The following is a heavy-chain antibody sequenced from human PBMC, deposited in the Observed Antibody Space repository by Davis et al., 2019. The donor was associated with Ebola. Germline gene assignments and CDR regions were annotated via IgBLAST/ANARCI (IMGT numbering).Heavy chain of an antibody. CDR3: ARRGYYYGSGSMDV. CDR1: GGSMSGYY. D-gene: IGHD3-10*01. J-gene: IGHJ6*02. Sequence: MPSETLSLTCAVSGGSMSGYYWSWIRQPPGKGLEWIGYIYYSGSTNYNPSLKSRVTISVDTSKNQFSLKLSSVTAADTAVYYCARRGYYYGSGSMDVWGQGTTVTVSS. CDR2: IYYSGST. V-gene: IGHV4-59*08.